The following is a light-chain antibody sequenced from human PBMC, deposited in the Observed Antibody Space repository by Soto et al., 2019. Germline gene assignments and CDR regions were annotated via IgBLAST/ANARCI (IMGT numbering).Light chain of an antibody. J-gene: IGKJ5*01. CDR2: DVF. V-gene: IGKV1-13*02. CDR3: QHHETYPLT. Sequence: AIQVTQSPSSLSASVGDTVTITCRASQGISSAFDWYHQKPGKVPRLLIYDVFNLQSGVPSRFSGSGSGTDFTLTISRMQPEDFATYYCQHHETYPLTFGQEKRLEVK. CDR1: QGISSA.